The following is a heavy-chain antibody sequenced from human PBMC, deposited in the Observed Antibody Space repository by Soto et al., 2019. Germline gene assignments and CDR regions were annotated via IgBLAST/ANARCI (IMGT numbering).Heavy chain of an antibody. CDR1: GYMFTYYH. CDR2: INPNGGDT. V-gene: IGHV1-46*01. D-gene: IGHD3-3*01. Sequence: GASVKVSCKASGYMFTYYHVHWVRQAPGQGLEWMGIINPNGGDTNYAQKLQGRVTMTTDTSTSTAYMELRSLRSDDTAVYYCARCYDFWSGYYRGWFDPWGQGTLVTVSS. CDR3: ARCYDFWSGYYRGWFDP. J-gene: IGHJ5*02.